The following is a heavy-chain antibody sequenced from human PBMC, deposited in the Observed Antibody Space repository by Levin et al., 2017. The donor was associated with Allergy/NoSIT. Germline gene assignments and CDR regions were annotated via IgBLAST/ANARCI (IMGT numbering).Heavy chain of an antibody. Sequence: RPGGSLRLSCVASGFIFSNFGMTWVRQAPGKGLEWVSAITGSDGRVFNADSLEGRFTISRDNSKNTLYLQINNLRAEDTAVYYCAKFGAFDVWGQGTMVTVSS. CDR2: ITGSDGRV. J-gene: IGHJ3*01. D-gene: IGHD3-16*01. CDR3: AKFGAFDV. CDR1: GFIFSNFG. V-gene: IGHV3-23*01.